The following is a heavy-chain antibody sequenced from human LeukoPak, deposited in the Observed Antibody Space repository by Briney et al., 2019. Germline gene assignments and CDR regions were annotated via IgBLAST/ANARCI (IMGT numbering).Heavy chain of an antibody. CDR1: GGSFSGYY. CDR2: INHSGST. D-gene: IGHD6-13*01. Sequence: SETLSLTCAVYGGSFSGYYWSWLRQPPGMGLEWIGEINHSGSTNSNPSLKSRVTISVDTSKDQFSLKLSSVTAADTAVYYCASRIAAAAPSDYWGQGTLVTVSS. CDR3: ASRIAAAAPSDY. J-gene: IGHJ4*02. V-gene: IGHV4-34*01.